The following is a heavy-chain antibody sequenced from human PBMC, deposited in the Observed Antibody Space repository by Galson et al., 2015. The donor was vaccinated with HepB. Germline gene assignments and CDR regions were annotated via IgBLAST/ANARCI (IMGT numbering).Heavy chain of an antibody. CDR2: ISTISSTI. J-gene: IGHJ4*02. CDR3: ARGYYYGSGNYPVDY. CDR1: GFIFSSYS. D-gene: IGHD3-10*01. Sequence: SLRLSCAASGFIFSSYSMNWVRQAPGKGLEWVSYISTISSTIYYADSVKGRFTISRDNAKNSLYLQMNSLRDGDTAVYYCARGYYYGSGNYPVDYWGQGTLVTVSS. V-gene: IGHV3-48*02.